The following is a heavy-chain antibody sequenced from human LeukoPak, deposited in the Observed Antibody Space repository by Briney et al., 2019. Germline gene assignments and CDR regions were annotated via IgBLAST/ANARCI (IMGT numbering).Heavy chain of an antibody. D-gene: IGHD6-13*01. V-gene: IGHV4-4*07. CDR1: GGSISSYY. Sequence: SETLSLTRTVSGGSISSYYWSWIRQPAGKGLEWIGRIYTSGSTNYNPSLKSRVTMSVDTSKNQFSLKLSSVTAADTAVYYCARDVYARDSSSWFDYWGQGTLVTVSS. CDR2: IYTSGST. CDR3: ARDVYARDSSSWFDY. J-gene: IGHJ4*02.